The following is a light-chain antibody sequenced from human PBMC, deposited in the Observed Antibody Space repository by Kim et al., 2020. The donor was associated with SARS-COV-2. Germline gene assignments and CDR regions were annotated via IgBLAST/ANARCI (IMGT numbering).Light chain of an antibody. CDR2: RNN. J-gene: IGLJ3*02. CDR3: SAWDTSLTAWV. CDR1: SNKVGDKG. V-gene: IGLV10-54*01. Sequence: RQTATHTCTGNSNKVGDKGAGWRQQNQGHPPKLLSYRNNSRPSGISERFSASRSGNIASLTITGLQADDGADYYCSAWDTSLTAWVFGGGTQLTVL.